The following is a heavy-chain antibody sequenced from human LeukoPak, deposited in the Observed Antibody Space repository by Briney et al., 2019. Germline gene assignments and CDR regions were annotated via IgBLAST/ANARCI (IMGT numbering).Heavy chain of an antibody. V-gene: IGHV3-15*01. CDR2: IKKKSDGGTT. D-gene: IGHD6-19*01. CDR1: GFTFSNAW. CDR3: TTVQQWLAQALGY. Sequence: GGSLRLSCVASGFTFSNAWMTWVRQAPGKGLEWVGHIKKKSDGGTTDYAAPVKGRFTISRDDSKDTLYLQLNSLKTEDTAVYYCTTVQQWLAQALGYWGQGTLVTVSS. J-gene: IGHJ4*02.